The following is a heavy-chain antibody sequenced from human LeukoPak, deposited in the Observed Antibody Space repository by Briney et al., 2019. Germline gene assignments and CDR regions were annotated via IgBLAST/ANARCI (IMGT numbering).Heavy chain of an antibody. V-gene: IGHV3-23*01. Sequence: GGSLRLSCAASGFTFSTYAMSWVRQAPGKGLEWVSAISGSGGSTYYADSVKGRFTISRDNSKNTLYLQMNSLRAEDSAVYYCAKDLYASGSYAIDYWGQGTLVTVSS. CDR2: ISGSGGST. D-gene: IGHD3-10*01. CDR1: GFTFSTYA. CDR3: AKDLYASGSYAIDY. J-gene: IGHJ4*02.